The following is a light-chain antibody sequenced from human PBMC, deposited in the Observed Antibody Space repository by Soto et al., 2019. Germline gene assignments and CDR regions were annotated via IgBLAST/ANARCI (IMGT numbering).Light chain of an antibody. Sequence: SMLTQPAPVSGPPGQSITISCTGTMSDVGGYNFVSWYQQYPGKAPKLMICDVSNRPSGVSNRFSGSKSGNTASLTISGLQAEDEADYYCSSFTGSNYVFGTGTKVTVL. CDR1: MSDVGGYNF. V-gene: IGLV2-14*03. CDR2: DVS. J-gene: IGLJ1*01. CDR3: SSFTGSNYV.